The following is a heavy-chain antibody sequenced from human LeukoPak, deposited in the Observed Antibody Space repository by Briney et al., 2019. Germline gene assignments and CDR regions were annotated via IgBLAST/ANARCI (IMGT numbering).Heavy chain of an antibody. J-gene: IGHJ4*02. CDR3: ARVNSGYDY. Sequence: GGSLRLSCAASGFTFSNYAMHWVREAPGKGLEYVSAISTNEGSTYYANSVKGRFTISRDNSKNTLYLQMGSLRAEDMAVYYCARVNSGYDYWGQGTLVTVSS. CDR1: GFTFSNYA. V-gene: IGHV3-64*01. CDR2: ISTNEGST. D-gene: IGHD5-12*01.